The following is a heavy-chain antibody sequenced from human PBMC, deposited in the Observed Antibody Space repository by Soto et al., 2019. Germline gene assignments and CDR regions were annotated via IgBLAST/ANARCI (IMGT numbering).Heavy chain of an antibody. D-gene: IGHD2-8*01. CDR2: VDGSGGDT. CDR1: GFTFSSQA. CDR3: AKEIFAAAYAATSAFDL. Sequence: HPGGSMRLSCAASGFTFSSQAVGWLRQAPGTGPEWVAFVDGSGGDTSYADSVKGRFTISRDNSDNSLFLDMNSLRAEDTGRYFCAKEIFAAAYAATSAFDLWGQGTLVTVSS. J-gene: IGHJ4*02. V-gene: IGHV3-23*01.